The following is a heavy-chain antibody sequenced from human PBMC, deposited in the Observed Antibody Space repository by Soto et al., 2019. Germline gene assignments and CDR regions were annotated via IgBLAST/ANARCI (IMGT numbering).Heavy chain of an antibody. CDR1: GFTFSRCA. D-gene: IGHD3-22*01. CDR2: ISGGGDGT. V-gene: IGHV3-23*01. Sequence: GGSLRLSCAASGFTFSRCAMNWVRQAPGKGLEWVSAISGGGDGTYYGDSVKGRFTISRDNSKSTLYLQMNSLRAEDTAVYYCARVPSFDSSGYYDYFDYWGQGTLVTVSS. CDR3: ARVPSFDSSGYYDYFDY. J-gene: IGHJ4*02.